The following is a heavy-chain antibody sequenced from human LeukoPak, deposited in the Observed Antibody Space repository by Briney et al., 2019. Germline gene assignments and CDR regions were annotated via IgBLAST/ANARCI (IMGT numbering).Heavy chain of an antibody. CDR1: GFTFSSYS. Sequence: SGGSLRLSCAASGFTFSSYSMNWVRQAPGKGLEWVSSISSSSSYIYYADSVKGRFTISRDNAKNSLYLQMNSLRAEDTAVYYCASNYYYYYGTDVWGKGTTVTVSS. CDR2: ISSSSSYI. V-gene: IGHV3-21*01. J-gene: IGHJ6*04. CDR3: ASNYYYYYGTDV.